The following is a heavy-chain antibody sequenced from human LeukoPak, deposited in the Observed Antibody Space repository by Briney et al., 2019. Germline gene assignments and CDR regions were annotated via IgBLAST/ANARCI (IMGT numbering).Heavy chain of an antibody. CDR2: VSGDGGGV. D-gene: IGHD2-21*02. J-gene: IGHJ4*02. CDR1: GFTFRNYA. Sequence: PEGSLRLSCAASGFTFRNYAMIWVRQTPGKGLEWVSSVSGDGGGVCSIDSVKGRFTISRDNSKNRLYLQMDSLRAEDTAVYYCAKSDCGHVDCRLIDHWGQGTLVTVSS. V-gene: IGHV3-23*01. CDR3: AKSDCGHVDCRLIDH.